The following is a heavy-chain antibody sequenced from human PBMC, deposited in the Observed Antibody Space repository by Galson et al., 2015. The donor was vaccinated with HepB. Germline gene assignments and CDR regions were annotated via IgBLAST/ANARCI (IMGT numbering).Heavy chain of an antibody. CDR1: GYTFSRYA. D-gene: IGHD2-2*01. CDR2: INVGNGNI. J-gene: IGHJ4*02. CDR3: ARESVVVPAATPYYFDY. Sequence: SVKVSCKASGYTFSRYAIHWVRQAPGRRLEWMGWINVGNGNIKYSQKFQGRVTITRDTSASTAYMELRSLRSEDTAVYYCARESVVVPAATPYYFDYWGQGTLVTVSS. V-gene: IGHV1-3*01.